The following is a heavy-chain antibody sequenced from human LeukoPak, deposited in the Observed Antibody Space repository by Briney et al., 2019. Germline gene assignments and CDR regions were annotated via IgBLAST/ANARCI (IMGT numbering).Heavy chain of an antibody. D-gene: IGHD6-13*01. CDR3: AKDVGGSSWSNDAFDI. CDR1: GFTFSRNG. J-gene: IGHJ3*02. V-gene: IGHV3-33*06. Sequence: GGSLRLSCAASGFTFSRNGMHWVRQAPGKGLEWVAVIWNDGSKDYYSDSVKGRFTVSRDNSKNTLYLQMNSLRAEDTALYYCAKDVGGSSWSNDAFDIWGQGTMVTVSS. CDR2: IWNDGSKD.